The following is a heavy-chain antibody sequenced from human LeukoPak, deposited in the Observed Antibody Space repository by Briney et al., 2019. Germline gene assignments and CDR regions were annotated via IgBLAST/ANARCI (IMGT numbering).Heavy chain of an antibody. CDR2: ISGSGGST. J-gene: IGHJ6*04. CDR3: AKDIVVVRDIYYYGMDV. Sequence: GGSLRLSCAASGFTFSSYAMSWVRQAPGKGLDWISSISGSGGSTYYADSVKGRFTISRDNSKNTLYLQMTSLRAEDTAVYYCAKDIVVVRDIYYYGMDVWGKGTTVTVSS. V-gene: IGHV3-23*01. D-gene: IGHD2-15*01. CDR1: GFTFSSYA.